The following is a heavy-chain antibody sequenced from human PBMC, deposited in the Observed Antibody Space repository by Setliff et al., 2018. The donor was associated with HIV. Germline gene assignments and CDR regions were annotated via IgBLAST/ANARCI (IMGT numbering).Heavy chain of an antibody. CDR3: ARRGTGDYYYYYYMDV. J-gene: IGHJ6*03. D-gene: IGHD7-27*01. Sequence: ASVKVSCKASGYTFTSYDINWVRQATGQGLEWMGWMNPNSGNTGYAQKFQGRVTMTRNTSISTAYMELSSPRSEDTAVYYCARRGTGDYYYYYYMDVWGKGTTVTVSS. CDR1: GYTFTSYD. CDR2: MNPNSGNT. V-gene: IGHV1-8*01.